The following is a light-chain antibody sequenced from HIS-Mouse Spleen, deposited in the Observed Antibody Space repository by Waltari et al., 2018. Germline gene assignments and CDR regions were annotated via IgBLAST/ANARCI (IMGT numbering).Light chain of an antibody. CDR2: QDS. V-gene: IGLV3-1*01. CDR3: QAWDSSTAV. CDR1: KLGDKY. Sequence: SYELTQPPSVSVSPGQTASITCAGDKLGDKYACWYQQKPGQSPVLVIYQDSKRPSGIPERFPGSNSGTTATLTISGTQAMDEADYYCQAWDSSTAVFGGGTKLTVL. J-gene: IGLJ2*01.